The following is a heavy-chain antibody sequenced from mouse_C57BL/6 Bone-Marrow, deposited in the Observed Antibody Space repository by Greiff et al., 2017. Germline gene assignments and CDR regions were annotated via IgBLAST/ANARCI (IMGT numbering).Heavy chain of an antibody. CDR1: GYTFTSYW. V-gene: IGHV1-59*01. J-gene: IGHJ4*01. CDR3: ARWGGYGSSYDDYAMDY. D-gene: IGHD1-1*01. CDR2: IDPSDSYT. Sequence: QVQLQQSGAELVRPGTSVKLSCKASGYTFTSYWLHWVKQRPGQGLEWIGVIDPSDSYTNYNQKFKGKATLTVDTSSSTAYMQLSSLTSENSAVYYCARWGGYGSSYDDYAMDYWGQGTSVTVSS.